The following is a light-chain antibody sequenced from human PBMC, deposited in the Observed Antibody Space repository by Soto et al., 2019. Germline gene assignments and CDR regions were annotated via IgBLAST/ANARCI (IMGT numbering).Light chain of an antibody. J-gene: IGKJ1*01. CDR3: QQYNYFWA. V-gene: IGKV1-5*01. CDR2: DAS. CDR1: QSISSW. Sequence: DIQITQSPSTLSASVVDRVTITCRASQSISSWLAWYQQKPGKAPKLLIYDASNLESGVPSRFSGGGSGTEFSLTISSLQPDDFATYYCQQYNYFWAFGQGTKVDI.